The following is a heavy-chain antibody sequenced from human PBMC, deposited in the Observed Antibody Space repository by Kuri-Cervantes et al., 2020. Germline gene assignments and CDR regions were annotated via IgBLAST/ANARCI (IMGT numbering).Heavy chain of an antibody. CDR1: GFTFSSYS. V-gene: IGHV3-21*01. Sequence: GESLKISCAASGFTFSSYSMNWVRQAPGKGLEWVSSISSSSSYIYYAGSVKGRFTISRDNAKNSLYLQMNSLRAEDTAVYYCAREQGYCSSTSCYDWFDPWGQGTLVTVSS. J-gene: IGHJ5*02. CDR3: AREQGYCSSTSCYDWFDP. CDR2: ISSSSSYI. D-gene: IGHD2-2*01.